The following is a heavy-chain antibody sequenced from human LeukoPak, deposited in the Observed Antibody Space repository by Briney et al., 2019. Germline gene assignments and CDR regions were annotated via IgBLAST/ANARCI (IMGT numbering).Heavy chain of an antibody. Sequence: SVKVSCKASGGTFSSYAISWVRQAPGQGLEWMGGIIPIFGTANYAQKFQGRVTITADESTSTAYMELSSLRSEDTAVYYCARVLSIAASENYWGQGTLVTVSS. CDR2: IIPIFGTA. CDR1: GGTFSSYA. J-gene: IGHJ4*02. D-gene: IGHD6-6*01. V-gene: IGHV1-69*01. CDR3: ARVLSIAASENY.